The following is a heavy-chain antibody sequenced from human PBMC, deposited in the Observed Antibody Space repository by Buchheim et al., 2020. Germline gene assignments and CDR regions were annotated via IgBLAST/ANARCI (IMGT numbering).Heavy chain of an antibody. CDR1: GFTFSSYG. CDR2: IWYDGSNK. Sequence: QVQLVESGGGVVQPGRSLRLSCAASGFTFSSYGMHWVRQAPGKGLEWVAVIWYDGSNKYYADSVKGRSLISRDNSRNTIFLQMNSLRTEDTAVYYCARDTSVSANYYFDYWGQGTL. CDR3: ARDTSVSANYYFDY. V-gene: IGHV3-33*01. J-gene: IGHJ4*02. D-gene: IGHD5/OR15-5a*01.